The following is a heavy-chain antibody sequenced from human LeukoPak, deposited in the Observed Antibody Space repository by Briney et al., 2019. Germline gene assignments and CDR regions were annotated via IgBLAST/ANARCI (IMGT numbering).Heavy chain of an antibody. Sequence: SETLSLTCTVSGCTISNYYWSWIRQPPGKGLEWIGDIYYSGSTNYNPSLKSGGTTTVNTTNNHSFLQLSSGPTADAAVYYSGRQAMSSSWEKYYYYYMDVWGKGTTVTVSS. CDR2: IYYSGST. V-gene: IGHV4-59*08. J-gene: IGHJ6*03. CDR3: GRQAMSSSWEKYYYYYMDV. CDR1: GCTISNYY. D-gene: IGHD6-13*01.